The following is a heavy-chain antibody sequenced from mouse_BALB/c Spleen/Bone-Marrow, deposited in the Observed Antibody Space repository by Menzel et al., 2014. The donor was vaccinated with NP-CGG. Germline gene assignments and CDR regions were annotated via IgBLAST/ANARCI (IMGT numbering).Heavy chain of an antibody. V-gene: IGHV14-3*02. CDR2: IDPANGNT. D-gene: IGHD1-1*01. CDR3: ANYSYGSSLFAY. J-gene: IGHJ3*01. CDR1: GFNIKDTY. Sequence: EVQLQQSGAELVKPGASVKLSCTASGFNIKDTYMHWVKQRPEQGLEWIGRIDPANGNTKYDPKFQGKATITADTSSNTAYLQLSSLTSENTAVYYCANYSYGSSLFAYWGRGTLVNVSA.